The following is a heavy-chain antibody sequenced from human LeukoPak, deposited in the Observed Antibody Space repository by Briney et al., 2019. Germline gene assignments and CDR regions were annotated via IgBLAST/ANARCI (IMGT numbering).Heavy chain of an antibody. J-gene: IGHJ4*02. CDR1: GGSFGAHY. V-gene: IGHV4-34*01. CDR2: VSHSGST. D-gene: IGHD1-26*01. Sequence: SETLSLTCAVYGGSFGAHYWSWIRQPPGKGLEWIGEVSHSGSTNYNPPLKSRVTISADTSKNQFSLSLNSVTAADTAVYYCAREASGSPDYFDYWSQGTLVTVSS. CDR3: AREASGSPDYFDY.